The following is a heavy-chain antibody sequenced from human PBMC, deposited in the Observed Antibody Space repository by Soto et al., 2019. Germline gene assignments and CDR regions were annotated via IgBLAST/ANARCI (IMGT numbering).Heavy chain of an antibody. Sequence: SETLSLTCTVSGGSISSGGYYWSWIRQHPGKGLEWIGYIYYSGSTYYNPSLKSRVTISVDTSKNQFSLKLSSVTAADTAVYYCARDSGYYYDSSGLDHWGQGTLVTVSS. CDR1: GGSISSGGYY. D-gene: IGHD3-22*01. CDR3: ARDSGYYYDSSGLDH. J-gene: IGHJ4*02. CDR2: IYYSGST. V-gene: IGHV4-31*03.